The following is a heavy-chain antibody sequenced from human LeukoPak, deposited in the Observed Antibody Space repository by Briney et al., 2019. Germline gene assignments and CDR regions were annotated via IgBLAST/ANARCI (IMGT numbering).Heavy chain of an antibody. CDR1: GFTFSSYS. D-gene: IGHD1-26*01. Sequence: GGSLRLSCAASGFTFSSYSMNWVRQAPGKGLEWVSYISSSSSTIYYADSVKGRFTISRDNAKSSLYLQMNSLRAEDTAVYYCARDVSPSYDAFDIWGQGTMVTVSS. CDR2: ISSSSSTI. CDR3: ARDVSPSYDAFDI. V-gene: IGHV3-48*01. J-gene: IGHJ3*02.